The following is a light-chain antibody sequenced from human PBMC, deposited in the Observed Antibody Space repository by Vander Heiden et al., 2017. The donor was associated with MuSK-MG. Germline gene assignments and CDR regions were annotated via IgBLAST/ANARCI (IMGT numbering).Light chain of an antibody. V-gene: IGKV1-16*02. Sequence: DIQMTQSPSSLSASVGDRVTITCRASQDINNHLAWFQQKPGKAPKSLIYAASNLQSGVPSKFTGSGSGTDFALTISSLQPEDFATYYCQQYNSYPLTFGGGTRVDI. CDR2: AAS. J-gene: IGKJ4*01. CDR3: QQYNSYPLT. CDR1: QDINNH.